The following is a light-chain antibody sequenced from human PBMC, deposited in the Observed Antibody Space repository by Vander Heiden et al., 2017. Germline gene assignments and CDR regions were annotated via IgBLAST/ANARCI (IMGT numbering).Light chain of an antibody. Sequence: QSVLTQPPSASGTPGQRATISCSGCSPNIGSNTVNWYQQLPGTAPKLLIYSNNQRPSGVPDRVSGSKSGTSASLAISGLQSEDEADYYCAAWDDSLKGVFGGGTKLTVL. CDR2: SNN. CDR3: AAWDDSLKGV. V-gene: IGLV1-44*01. J-gene: IGLJ3*02. CDR1: SPNIGSNT.